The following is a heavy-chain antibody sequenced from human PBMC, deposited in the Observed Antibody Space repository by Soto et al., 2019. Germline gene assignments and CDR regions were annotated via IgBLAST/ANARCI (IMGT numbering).Heavy chain of an antibody. D-gene: IGHD6-13*01. J-gene: IGHJ5*02. CDR3: AKDSSLLAAASGGWFDP. CDR2: ISYGEGTE. Sequence: AHLVQSGGGAVQPGGSLRLSCEASGFSFSTYGMHWVRQTPGKGLEWVASISYGEGTEFYADSAKGRFTISRDNAKNTVFLQMNGLTPDDTAVYYCAKDSSLLAAASGGWFDPWGQGTLVTVSS. CDR1: GFSFSTYG. V-gene: IGHV3-30*18.